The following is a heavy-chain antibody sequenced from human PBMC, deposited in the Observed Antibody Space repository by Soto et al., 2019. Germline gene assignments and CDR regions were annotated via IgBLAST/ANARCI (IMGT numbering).Heavy chain of an antibody. CDR1: GFTISIYS. J-gene: IGHJ5*02. D-gene: IGHD3-10*01. V-gene: IGHV3-48*01. Sequence: EVQVVESGGGLVQPGGSLRLSCAASGFTISIYSMNWVRQAPGKGLEWVSYISGGSSTVYYADSVRGRFTISRDNAKKSLYLQMNSLRAEDTAVYYCARGESSMVRGVDWFDPWGQGTLVTVSS. CDR2: ISGGSSTV. CDR3: ARGESSMVRGVDWFDP.